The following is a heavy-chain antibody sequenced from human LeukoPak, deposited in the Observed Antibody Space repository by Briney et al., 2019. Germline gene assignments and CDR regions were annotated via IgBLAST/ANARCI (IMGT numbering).Heavy chain of an antibody. Sequence: GGSLRLSCAASRFTFSNAWMSWVRQAPGDGLEGVGRIKSKTDGGTTDYAAPVKGRFTISRDDSKNTLYPQMNSLKTEDTAVYYCTTAGWELYYFDYWGQGTLVTVSS. CDR3: TTAGWELYYFDY. D-gene: IGHD1-26*01. CDR1: RFTFSNAW. V-gene: IGHV3-15*01. J-gene: IGHJ4*02. CDR2: IKSKTDGGTT.